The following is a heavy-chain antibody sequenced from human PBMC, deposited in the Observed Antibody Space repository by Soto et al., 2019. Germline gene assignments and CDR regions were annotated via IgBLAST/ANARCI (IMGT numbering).Heavy chain of an antibody. V-gene: IGHV3-23*01. CDR3: GKVSEQHVHGVFEY. CDR2: IDTGGGGT. CDR1: GFTLSSCV. Sequence: EVLLLESGGGLVQPGGSLRLSCAASGFTLSSCVMTWVRQAPGKGLVWVSGIDTGGGGTYYEDSVKGRLTISRDNSKNALDLQMNSLRAEDTAVYYCGKVSEQHVHGVFEYWGQGTLVTVFS. J-gene: IGHJ4*02. D-gene: IGHD6-6*01.